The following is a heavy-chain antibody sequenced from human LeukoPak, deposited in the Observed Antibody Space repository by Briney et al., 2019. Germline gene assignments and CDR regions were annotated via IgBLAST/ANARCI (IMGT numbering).Heavy chain of an antibody. CDR2: ISSSGSGGHT. V-gene: IGHV3-23*01. D-gene: IGHD4-11*01. Sequence: GGSLRLSCAASGFTFSSYDMTWVRQAPGKGLEWVSGISSSGSGGHTYYGDSVKGRFTISRDNSHNPVYLQMISLRADDTAVYYCARGYFETIDGLQGPLFDSWGQGTLVTVSS. CDR3: ARGYFETIDGLQGPLFDS. CDR1: GFTFSSYD. J-gene: IGHJ4*02.